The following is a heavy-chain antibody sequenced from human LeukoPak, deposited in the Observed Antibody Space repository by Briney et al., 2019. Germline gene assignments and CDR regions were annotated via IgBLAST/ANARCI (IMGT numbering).Heavy chain of an antibody. CDR2: INPTGTST. V-gene: IGHV1-46*01. D-gene: IGHD3-10*01. J-gene: IGHJ5*02. CDR1: GYTFTNNW. Sequence: ASVRVSCKTSGYTFTNNWMHWVRQAPGQGLEWVGVINPTGTSTLYAQNFQGRVTLTRDMSTTTDYMELRSLTSEDTAVYYCARDHSVGDIAWWFDPWGQGTLVSVSS. CDR3: ARDHSVGDIAWWFDP.